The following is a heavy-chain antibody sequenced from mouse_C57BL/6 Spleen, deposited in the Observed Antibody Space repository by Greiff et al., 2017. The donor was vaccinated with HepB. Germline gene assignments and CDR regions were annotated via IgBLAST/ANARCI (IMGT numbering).Heavy chain of an antibody. V-gene: IGHV1-50*01. CDR1: GYTFTSYW. CDR2: IDPSDSYT. J-gene: IGHJ2*01. CDR3: ARWWSYYFDY. Sequence: QVQLQQSGAELVKPGASVKLSCKASGYTFTSYWMQWVKQRPGQGLEWIGEIDPSDSYTNYNQKFKGKATLTVDTSSSTAYMQLSSLTSEDSAVYYCARWWSYYFDYWGQGTTLTVSS. D-gene: IGHD1-1*02.